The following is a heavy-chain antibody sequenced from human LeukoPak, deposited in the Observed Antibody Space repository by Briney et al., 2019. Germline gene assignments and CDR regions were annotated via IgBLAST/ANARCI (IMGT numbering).Heavy chain of an antibody. V-gene: IGHV4-4*07. CDR2: IYTSGST. D-gene: IGHD4-23*01. CDR1: GDSISDYY. Sequence: PSETLSLTCDIFGDSISDYYWSWIRQPAGKGLEWIGRIYTSGSTNYNPSLKSRVTMSVDTSKNQFSLKLSSVTAADTAVYYCARLYYGGHDYWGQGTLVTVSS. J-gene: IGHJ4*02. CDR3: ARLYYGGHDY.